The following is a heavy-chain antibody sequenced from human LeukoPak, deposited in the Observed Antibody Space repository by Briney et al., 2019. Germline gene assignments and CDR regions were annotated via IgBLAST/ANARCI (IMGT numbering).Heavy chain of an antibody. CDR2: IYYSGST. Sequence: SETLSLTCTVSGGSISSSSYYWGWIRQPPGKGLEWIGSIYYSGSTYYNPSLKSRVTISVDTSKNQFSLKLSSVTAADTAVYYCARGGGIVGATTGYWGQETLVTVSS. D-gene: IGHD1-26*01. J-gene: IGHJ4*02. CDR3: ARGGGIVGATTGY. V-gene: IGHV4-39*07. CDR1: GGSISSSSYY.